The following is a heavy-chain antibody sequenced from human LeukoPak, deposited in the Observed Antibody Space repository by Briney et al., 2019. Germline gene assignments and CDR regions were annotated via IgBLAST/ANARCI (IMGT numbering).Heavy chain of an antibody. V-gene: IGHV3-7*01. J-gene: IGHJ4*02. Sequence: GGSMRLSWSAAAFTFSNYWMMCVRQAPGRVLEWVGNIRKDESANHYVDSVKGRFTISSDNAKFSLYLQMNSLTAEDTAIYYCATARKVGTWDPRFNYWGQGTLVTVSS. CDR3: ATARKVGTWDPRFNY. D-gene: IGHD4-23*01. CDR2: IRKDESAN. CDR1: AFTFSNYW.